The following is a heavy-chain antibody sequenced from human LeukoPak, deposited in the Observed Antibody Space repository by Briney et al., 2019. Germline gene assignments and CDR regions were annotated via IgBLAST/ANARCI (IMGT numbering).Heavy chain of an antibody. CDR3: ARARSSYGYGDAFDI. D-gene: IGHD5-18*01. J-gene: IGHJ3*02. Sequence: GGTLRLSCAASGFTFSSYGMSWVRQAPGQGLEWVSHISRSGGSTYYADSVKGRFTISRDNSKNTLYLQMNSLRAEDTAVYYCARARSSYGYGDAFDIWGQGTMVTVSS. V-gene: IGHV3-23*01. CDR1: GFTFSSYG. CDR2: ISRSGGST.